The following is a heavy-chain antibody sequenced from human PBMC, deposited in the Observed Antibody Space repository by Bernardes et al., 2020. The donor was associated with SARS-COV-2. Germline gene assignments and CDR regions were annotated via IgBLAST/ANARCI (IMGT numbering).Heavy chain of an antibody. CDR3: ARAPIHCNETICYTGGDFDS. V-gene: IGHV3-74*01. Sequence: GGSLRLSCAASGFSLRDYWMHWVRQAPGKGLVWVARINNHGSDTAYADSMKGRFTISRDDAKSTLYLQMRSLRGDDTAVYFCARAPIHCNETICYTGGDFDSWGQGTLVTVSS. CDR2: INNHGSDT. D-gene: IGHD2-21*01. CDR1: GFSLRDYW. J-gene: IGHJ4*02.